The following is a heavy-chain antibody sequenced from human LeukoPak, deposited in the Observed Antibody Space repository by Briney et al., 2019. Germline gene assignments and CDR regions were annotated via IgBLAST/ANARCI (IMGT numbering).Heavy chain of an antibody. J-gene: IGHJ4*02. V-gene: IGHV3-9*01. Sequence: GGSLRLSCAASGFTFDKYAMHWVRQAPGKGLEWVSGITWNSSHVGYADSVKGRLTISRDNAKTSLYLQMNSLRTEDTALYYCTKGSGYGMNYWGQGTLVTVSS. CDR3: TKGSGYGMNY. CDR1: GFTFDKYA. CDR2: ITWNSSHV. D-gene: IGHD5-12*01.